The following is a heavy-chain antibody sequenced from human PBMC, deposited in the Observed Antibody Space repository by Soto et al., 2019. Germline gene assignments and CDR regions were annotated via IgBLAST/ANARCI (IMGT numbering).Heavy chain of an antibody. J-gene: IGHJ3*02. CDR3: AREVTDQVGFLDI. CDR2: IWYDGSNK. V-gene: IGHV3-33*01. Sequence: PGGSLRLSCAASGFTFSSYGMHWVRQAPGKGLEWVAVIWYDGSNKYYADSVKGRFTISRDNSKNTLYLQMNSLRAEDTAVYYCAREVTDQVGFLDIWGQGTMVTVSS. D-gene: IGHD2-2*01. CDR1: GFTFSSYG.